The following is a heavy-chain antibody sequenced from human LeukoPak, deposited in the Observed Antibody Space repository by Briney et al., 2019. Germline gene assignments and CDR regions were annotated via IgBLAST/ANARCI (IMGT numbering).Heavy chain of an antibody. V-gene: IGHV3-23*01. CDR1: GFSFNIYA. J-gene: IGHJ3*02. Sequence: PGGSLRLSCAASGFSFNIYAMSWVRQAPGKGLEWVSSISKSGSSTYYADSVKGRFAISRDNSKNTLYLQMNSLRAEDTAVYYCARDNYLASITMIVGDRGGAFDIWGQGTMVTVSS. CDR3: ARDNYLASITMIVGDRGGAFDI. D-gene: IGHD3-22*01. CDR2: ISKSGSST.